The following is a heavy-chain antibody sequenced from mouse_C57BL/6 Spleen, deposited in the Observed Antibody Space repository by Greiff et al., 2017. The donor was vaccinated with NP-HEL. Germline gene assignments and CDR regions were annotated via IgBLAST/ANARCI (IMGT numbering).Heavy chain of an antibody. V-gene: IGHV14-2*01. D-gene: IGHD2-3*01. CDR2: IDPADGET. J-gene: IGHJ1*03. CDR1: GFNITDYY. CDR3: ALIYDGYYDWYFDV. Sequence: VQLQQSGAEPVKPGASVKLSCTASGFNITDYYMHWVKQRTEQGLEWIGRIDPADGETKYAPKFQGKATITADTSSNTAYLQLSSLTSEDTAVYYCALIYDGYYDWYFDVWGTGTTVTVSS.